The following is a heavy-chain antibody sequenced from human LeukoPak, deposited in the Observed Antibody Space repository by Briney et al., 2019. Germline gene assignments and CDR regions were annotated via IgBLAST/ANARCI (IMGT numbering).Heavy chain of an antibody. CDR1: GGSFSGYY. D-gene: IGHD2-2*01. V-gene: IGHV4-34*01. CDR2: INHSGST. CDR3: ARGGVVPAAITPYYYYGMDV. J-gene: IGHJ6*02. Sequence: SETLSLTCAVYGGSFSGYYWSWIRQPPGKGLEWIGEINHSGSTNYNPSLKSRVTISVDTSKNQFSLKLSSVTAADTAVYYCARGGVVPAAITPYYYYGMDVWGQGTTVTASS.